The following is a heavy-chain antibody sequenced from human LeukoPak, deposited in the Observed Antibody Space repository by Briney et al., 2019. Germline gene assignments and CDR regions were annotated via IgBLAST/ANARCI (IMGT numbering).Heavy chain of an antibody. D-gene: IGHD3-16*01. J-gene: IGHJ4*02. CDR1: GFTFSTYW. Sequence: GGSLRLSCAASGFTFSTYWMSWVRQAPGKGLELVANIKQDGSEKYYVDSVKGRFTISRDNNAKNSLYLQLNSLRADDTAVYYCARDPPHVSWLFDYWGQGTLVTVSS. CDR3: ARDPPHVSWLFDY. CDR2: IKQDGSEK. V-gene: IGHV3-7*03.